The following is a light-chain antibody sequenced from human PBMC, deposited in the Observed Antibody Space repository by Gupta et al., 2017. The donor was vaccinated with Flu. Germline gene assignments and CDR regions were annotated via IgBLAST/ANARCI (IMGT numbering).Light chain of an antibody. CDR1: QSINNW. CDR3: QQYNSYRT. V-gene: IGKV1-5*03. J-gene: IGKJ1*01. Sequence: SPSTLSASVGDRVTITCRASQSINNWLAWYQQKPGKAPKLLIFKASSLERGVPSRFSGSGSGTEFTLTISSLQPDDFATYYCQQYNSYRTFGQGTKVEIK. CDR2: KAS.